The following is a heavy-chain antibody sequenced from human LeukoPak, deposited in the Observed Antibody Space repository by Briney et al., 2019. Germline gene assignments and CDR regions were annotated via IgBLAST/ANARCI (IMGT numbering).Heavy chain of an antibody. CDR1: GFTFSSYG. CDR2: IRYDGSNK. V-gene: IGHV3-30*02. Sequence: GGSLRLSCAASGFTFSSYGMHWVRQAPGKGLEWVAFIRYDGSNKYYADSVKGRFTISRDNSKNTLYLQMNSLRAEDTAVYYCAKLNPPDYYYYYMDVWGKGTTVTVSS. D-gene: IGHD1-14*01. J-gene: IGHJ6*03. CDR3: AKLNPPDYYYYYMDV.